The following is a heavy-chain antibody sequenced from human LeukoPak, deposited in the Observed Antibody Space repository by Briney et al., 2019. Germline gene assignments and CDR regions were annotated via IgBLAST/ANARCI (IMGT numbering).Heavy chain of an antibody. Sequence: SVKVSCKASGFTFTSSAMQWVRQARGQRLEWIGWIVVGSGNTNYAQKFQERVTITRGMSTSTAYMELSSLRSEDTAVYYCAASTPVTDSANSYYYDSSYYYYMDVWGKGTTVTVSS. CDR1: GFTFTSSA. J-gene: IGHJ6*03. V-gene: IGHV1-58*02. CDR3: AASTPVTDSANSYYYDSSYYYYMDV. D-gene: IGHD3-22*01. CDR2: IVVGSGNT.